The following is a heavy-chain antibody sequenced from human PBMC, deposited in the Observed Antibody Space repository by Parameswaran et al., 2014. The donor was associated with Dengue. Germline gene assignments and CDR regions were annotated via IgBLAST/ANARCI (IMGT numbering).Heavy chain of an antibody. CDR2: ISGSGGST. Sequence: VRQPPGKGLEWVSAISGSGGSTYYADSVKGRFTISRDNSKNTLYLQMNSLRAEDTAVYYCAKDHWLDGEYYDFWSGYSTGRYFDYWGQGTLVTVSS. J-gene: IGHJ4*02. D-gene: IGHD3-3*01. CDR3: AKDHWLDGEYYDFWSGYSTGRYFDY. V-gene: IGHV3-23*01.